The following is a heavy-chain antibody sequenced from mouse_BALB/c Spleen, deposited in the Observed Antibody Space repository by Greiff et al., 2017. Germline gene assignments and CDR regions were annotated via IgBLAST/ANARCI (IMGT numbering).Heavy chain of an antibody. CDR2: IYPSDSYT. D-gene: IGHD2-3*01. CDR1: GYTFTSYW. V-gene: IGHV1-69*02. Sequence: QDQLQQPGAELVRPGASVKLSCKASGYTFTSYWINWVKQRPGQGLEWIGNIYPSDSYTNYNQKFKDKATLTVDKSSSTAYMQLSSPTSEDSAVYYCTRGRDGYYAMDYWGQGTSVTVSS. J-gene: IGHJ4*01. CDR3: TRGRDGYYAMDY.